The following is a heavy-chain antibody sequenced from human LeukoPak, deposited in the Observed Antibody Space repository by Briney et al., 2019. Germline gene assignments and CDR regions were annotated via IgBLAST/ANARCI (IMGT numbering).Heavy chain of an antibody. Sequence: ASVTVSCKASGGTFSSYAISWVRQAPGQGPEWMGWIIPIFGTANYAQKFQGRVTITTDESTSTAYMELSSLRSEDTAVYYCARDREDSSGLFDYWGQGTLVTVSS. CDR1: GGTFSSYA. J-gene: IGHJ4*02. CDR2: IIPIFGTA. D-gene: IGHD3-22*01. V-gene: IGHV1-69*05. CDR3: ARDREDSSGLFDY.